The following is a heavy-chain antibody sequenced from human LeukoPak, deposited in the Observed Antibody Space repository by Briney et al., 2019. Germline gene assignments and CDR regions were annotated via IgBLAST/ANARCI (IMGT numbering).Heavy chain of an antibody. Sequence: PGGSLRLSCAASGFTFSSYAMNWVLQAPGKGLAWVSGISGSGSNTYYADSVMGRFTISRDNSKNTLYLQMNSLRAEDTAVYYCAKDVLSGTYYYFDQWGQGTLVTVSS. J-gene: IGHJ4*02. CDR2: ISGSGSNT. CDR1: GFTFSSYA. D-gene: IGHD1-26*01. CDR3: AKDVLSGTYYYFDQ. V-gene: IGHV3-23*01.